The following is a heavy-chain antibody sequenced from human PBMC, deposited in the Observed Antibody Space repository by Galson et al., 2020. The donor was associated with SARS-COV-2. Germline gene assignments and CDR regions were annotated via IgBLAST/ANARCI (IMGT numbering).Heavy chain of an antibody. D-gene: IGHD6-19*01. V-gene: IGHV2-70*11. CDR1: GFSLSTSEMC. CDR3: GRIRIAVTPGAYYYYGMYV. CDR2: IDWDGDK. J-gene: IGHJ6*02. Sequence: SGPTLVKPTQTLTLTCTFSGFSLSTSEMCVSWIRQPPGKALEWLARIDWDGDKSFSTSLKTRLTVSKDTSKNQVVFTMTNMDPVDTATYYCGRIRIAVTPGAYYYYGMYVWGQGTTVTVSS.